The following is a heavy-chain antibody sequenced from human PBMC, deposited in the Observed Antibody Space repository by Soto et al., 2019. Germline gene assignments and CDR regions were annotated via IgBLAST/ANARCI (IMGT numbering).Heavy chain of an antibody. Sequence: PSETLSLTCSVYVGTFSGYYWSWIRQTPGQGLECIAEIFHSGDINYNPSLKGRVIISVDTSKNLFSLNLTSVTAADTAVYFCQHSTSLRNWAFDIWGPGNTGTV. CDR2: IFHSGDI. CDR1: VGTFSGYY. V-gene: IGHV4-34*08. CDR3: QHSTSLRNWAFDI. J-gene: IGHJ3*02. D-gene: IGHD2-2*01.